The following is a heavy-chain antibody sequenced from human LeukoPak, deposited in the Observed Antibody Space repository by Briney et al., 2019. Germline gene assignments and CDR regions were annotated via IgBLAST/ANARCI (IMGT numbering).Heavy chain of an antibody. Sequence: ASVKVSCKASGYTFTGYYMHWVRQAPGQGLEWMGRINPNSGGTNYAQKFQGRVTMTRDTSISTAYTELSRLRSDDTAVYYCASMSYSGSYAVDYWGQGTLVTVSS. CDR1: GYTFTGYY. CDR3: ASMSYSGSYAVDY. J-gene: IGHJ4*02. V-gene: IGHV1-2*06. D-gene: IGHD1-26*01. CDR2: INPNSGGT.